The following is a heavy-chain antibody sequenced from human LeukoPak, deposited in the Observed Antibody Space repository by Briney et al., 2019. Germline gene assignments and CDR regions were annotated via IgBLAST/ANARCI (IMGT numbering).Heavy chain of an antibody. D-gene: IGHD5-18*01. CDR1: GGSFSGYY. CDR3: ARVSLRYSYGSNFDY. CDR2: INHSGST. J-gene: IGHJ4*02. V-gene: IGHV4-34*01. Sequence: PSETLSLTCAVYGGSFSGYYWSWIRQPPGKGLEWIGEINHSGSTYYNPSLKSRVTISVDTSKKQFSLKLSSVTAADTAVYYCARVSLRYSYGSNFDYWGQGTLVTVSS.